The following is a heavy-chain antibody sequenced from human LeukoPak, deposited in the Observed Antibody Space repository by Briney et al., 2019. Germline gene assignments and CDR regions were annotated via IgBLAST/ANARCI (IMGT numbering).Heavy chain of an antibody. CDR1: GYTFTSYD. D-gene: IGHD3-22*01. Sequence: ASVKVSCKASGYTFTSYDINWVRQAPGQGLEWMGIINPSGGSTSYAQKFQGRVTMTRDTSTSTVYMELSSLRSEDTAVYYCARGAYYHDSSGYYYEPYYFDYWGQGTLVTVSS. CDR3: ARGAYYHDSSGYYYEPYYFDY. J-gene: IGHJ4*02. V-gene: IGHV1-46*01. CDR2: INPSGGST.